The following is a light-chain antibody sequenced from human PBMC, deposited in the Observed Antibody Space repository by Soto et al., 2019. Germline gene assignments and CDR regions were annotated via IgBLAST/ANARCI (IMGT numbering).Light chain of an antibody. Sequence: QSLLTQPRSVSGSPGQSVTISCTGTSSDVGGYNYVSWYQQHPGKAPKLVIYDVSKRPSGVPDRFSGSKSGNTASLTISGLQAEDEADYYCCSYAGNSLWVFGGGTKVTVL. CDR2: DVS. V-gene: IGLV2-11*01. J-gene: IGLJ3*02. CDR1: SSDVGGYNY. CDR3: CSYAGNSLWV.